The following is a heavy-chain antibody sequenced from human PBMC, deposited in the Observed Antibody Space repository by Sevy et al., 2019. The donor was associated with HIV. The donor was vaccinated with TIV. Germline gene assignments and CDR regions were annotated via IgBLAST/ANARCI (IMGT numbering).Heavy chain of an antibody. CDR2: IYTGGST. Sequence: GGSLRLSCAASGFTVSNNYMSWVRQAPGKGLEWVSVIYTGGSTYYVDSVEGGFTMSRDDSKNTVYLEMNNLSAEDTAIYYCAGDHGGVQDWYFDLWGRGTLVTVSS. V-gene: IGHV3-53*01. CDR3: AGDHGGVQDWYFDL. J-gene: IGHJ2*01. D-gene: IGHD2-8*02. CDR1: GFTVSNNY.